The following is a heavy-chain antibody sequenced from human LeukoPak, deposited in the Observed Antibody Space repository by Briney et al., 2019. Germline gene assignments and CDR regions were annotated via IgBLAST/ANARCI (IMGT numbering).Heavy chain of an antibody. J-gene: IGHJ3*02. V-gene: IGHV1-8*02. D-gene: IGHD3-22*01. CDR2: MNPNSGNT. CDR1: GGTFSSYA. CDR3: ARGSYYYDSSGYYQFDAFDI. Sequence: VASVKVSCKASGGTFSSYAINWVRQATGQGLEWMGWMNPNSGNTGYAQKFQGRVTMTRNTSISTAYMELSSLRSEDTAVYYCARGSYYYDSSGYYQFDAFDIWGQGTMVTVSS.